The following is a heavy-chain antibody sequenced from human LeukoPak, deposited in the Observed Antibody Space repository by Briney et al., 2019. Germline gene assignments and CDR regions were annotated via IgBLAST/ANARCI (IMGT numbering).Heavy chain of an antibody. V-gene: IGHV3-23*01. J-gene: IGHJ4*02. CDR3: AKEPPAYYYDSSGYSHGFDY. Sequence: GGSLGLSCAASGFTFSSYAMSWVRQAPGKGLEWVSAISGSGGSTYYADSVKGRFTISRDNSKNTLYLQMNSLRAEDTAVYYCAKEPPAYYYDSSGYSHGFDYWGQGTLVTVSS. CDR2: ISGSGGST. CDR1: GFTFSSYA. D-gene: IGHD3-22*01.